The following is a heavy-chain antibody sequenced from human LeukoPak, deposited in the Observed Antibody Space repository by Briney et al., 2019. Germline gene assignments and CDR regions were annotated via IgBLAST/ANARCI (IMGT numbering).Heavy chain of an antibody. CDR2: IYPGDSDT. D-gene: IGHD6-6*01. J-gene: IGHJ4*02. V-gene: IGHV5-51*01. Sequence: GESLKISCMGSGYSFNTYWIAWVRQMPGKGLEWVGIIYPGDSDTRYSPSFQGQVTISADKSIGTAYLQWSTLKASDTAMYYCARREYSTSSGYVYWGQGTLVTVSS. CDR1: GYSFNTYW. CDR3: ARREYSTSSGYVY.